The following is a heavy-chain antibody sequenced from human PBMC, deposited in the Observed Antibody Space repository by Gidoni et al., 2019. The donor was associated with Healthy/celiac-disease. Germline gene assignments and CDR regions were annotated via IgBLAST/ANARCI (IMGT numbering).Heavy chain of an antibody. Sequence: EVQLVESGGGLVQPGGSRKLSCAASGFTFSGAAMHGVRQAPGKGLEWVGRIRSKANSYATAYATSVKGRFTISRDDSKNTAYLQMNSLKTEDTAVYYCTRHSGGSGSSDYWGQGTLVTVSS. V-gene: IGHV3-73*02. CDR2: IRSKANSYAT. J-gene: IGHJ4*02. D-gene: IGHD3-10*01. CDR1: GFTFSGAA. CDR3: TRHSGGSGSSDY.